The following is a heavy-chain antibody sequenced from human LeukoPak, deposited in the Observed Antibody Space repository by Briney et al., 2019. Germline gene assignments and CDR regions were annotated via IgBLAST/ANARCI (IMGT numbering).Heavy chain of an antibody. CDR1: GGSISSYY. CDR3: ARAVGSFDWLPLFDY. V-gene: IGHV4-59*08. D-gene: IGHD3-9*01. J-gene: IGHJ4*02. CDR2: IYYSGST. Sequence: SETLSLTCTVSGGSISSYYWSWIRQPPGKGLEWIGYIYYSGSTYYNPSLKSRVTISVDTSKNQFSLKLSSVTAADTAVYYCARAVGSFDWLPLFDYWGQGTLVTVSS.